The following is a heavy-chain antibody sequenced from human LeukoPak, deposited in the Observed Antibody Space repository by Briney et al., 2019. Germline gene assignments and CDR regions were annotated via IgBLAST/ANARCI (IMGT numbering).Heavy chain of an antibody. J-gene: IGHJ5*02. CDR3: ARGWIPAAGGGWFDP. CDR2: ISAYNGNT. CDR1: GGTFSSYA. Sequence: GASVKVSCKASGGTFSSYAISWVRQAPGQGLEWMGWISAYNGNTNYAQKLQGRVTMTTDTSTSTAYMELRSLRSDDTAVYYCARGWIPAAGGGWFDPWGQGTLVTVSS. V-gene: IGHV1-18*01. D-gene: IGHD2-2*01.